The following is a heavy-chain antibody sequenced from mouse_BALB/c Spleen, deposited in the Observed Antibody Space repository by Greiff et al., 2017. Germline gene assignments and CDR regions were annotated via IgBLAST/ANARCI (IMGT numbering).Heavy chain of an antibody. Sequence: EVKLVESGGGLVQPGGSLRLSCATSGFTFTDYYMSWVRQPPGKALEWLGFIRNKANGYTTEYSASVKGRFTISRDNSQSILYLQMNTLRAEDSATYYCARDRTYYYGMDYWGQGTSVTVSS. J-gene: IGHJ4*01. CDR3: ARDRTYYYGMDY. CDR2: IRNKANGYTT. V-gene: IGHV7-3*02. CDR1: GFTFTDYY.